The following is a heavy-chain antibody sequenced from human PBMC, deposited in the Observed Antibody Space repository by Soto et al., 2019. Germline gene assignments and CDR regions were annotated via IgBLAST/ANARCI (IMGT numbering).Heavy chain of an antibody. V-gene: IGHV4-30-4*01. Sequence: QVQLQESGPGLVKPSQTLSLTCTVSGGSISSGDYYWSWIRQPPGKGLEWIGYIYDSGSTYYNPSLKSRVTKSVDTSESQFSLKLSSVTAADTAVYYCARAVSSSSRRGYYYYYGMDVWGQGTTVAVSS. J-gene: IGHJ6*02. CDR1: GGSISSGDYY. CDR2: IYDSGST. D-gene: IGHD6-6*01. CDR3: ARAVSSSSRRGYYYYYGMDV.